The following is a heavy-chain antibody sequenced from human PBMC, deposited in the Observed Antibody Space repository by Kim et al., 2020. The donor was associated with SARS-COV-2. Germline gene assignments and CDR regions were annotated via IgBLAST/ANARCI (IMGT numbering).Heavy chain of an antibody. D-gene: IGHD6-19*01. V-gene: IGHV3-33*06. CDR2: SNK. J-gene: IGHJ4*02. CDR3: AKEELLALDY. Sequence: SNKYYANARKGRLTISSDNSKAPLYMQVNGLRAEDTAVYYCAKEELLALDYWGQGTLVTVSS.